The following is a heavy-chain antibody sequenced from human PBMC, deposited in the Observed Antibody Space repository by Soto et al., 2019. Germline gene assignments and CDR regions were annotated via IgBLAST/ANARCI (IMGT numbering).Heavy chain of an antibody. V-gene: IGHV3-30-3*01. Sequence: GGSLRLSCAASGFTFSSYAMHWVRQAPGKGLEWVAVISYDGSNKYYADSVKGRFTISRDNSKNTLYLQMNSLRAEDTAVYYCAREGGSSWYYYYGMDVWGQGTTVTVSS. D-gene: IGHD6-13*01. CDR1: GFTFSSYA. J-gene: IGHJ6*02. CDR2: ISYDGSNK. CDR3: AREGGSSWYYYYGMDV.